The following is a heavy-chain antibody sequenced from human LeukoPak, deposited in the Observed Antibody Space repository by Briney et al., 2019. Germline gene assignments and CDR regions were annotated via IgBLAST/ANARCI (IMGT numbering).Heavy chain of an antibody. CDR1: GGSISSSSYY. CDR2: IYYSGST. Sequence: PSETLSLTCTVSGGSISSSSYYWGWIRQPPGKGLEWIGTIYYSGSTYYNPSLKSRVTISVDTSKNQFSLKLSSVTAADTAVYYCAREGYCSGDICCVVDFQHWDQGTLVTVSS. CDR3: AREGYCSGDICCVVDFQH. D-gene: IGHD2-15*01. J-gene: IGHJ1*01. V-gene: IGHV4-39*01.